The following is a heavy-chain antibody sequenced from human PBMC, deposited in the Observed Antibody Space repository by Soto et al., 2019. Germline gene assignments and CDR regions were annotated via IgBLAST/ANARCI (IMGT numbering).Heavy chain of an antibody. CDR2: TIPIVGTA. V-gene: IGHV1-69*06. D-gene: IGHD3-10*01. J-gene: IGHJ5*02. CDR1: GGTFSSSV. Sequence: QVQLVQSGAEVKKPGSSVKVSCKASGGTFSSSVISWVRQAPGQGLEWMAGTIPIVGTANYAQKFQGRVTVSADKSTSTAYMELSSLRSDDTAVYYFASQSGSGSYSAWGQGTLVTVSS. CDR3: ASQSGSGSYSA.